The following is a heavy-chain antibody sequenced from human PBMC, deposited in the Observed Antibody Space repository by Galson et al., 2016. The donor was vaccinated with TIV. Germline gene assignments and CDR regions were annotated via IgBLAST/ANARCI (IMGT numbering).Heavy chain of an antibody. D-gene: IGHD2-21*02. CDR3: ARASCDGDCRFDF. Sequence: TLSLTCTVSGDSVSSGGPFWSWLRQHPERGLEWIGYIHNTGSTYYRPSLKRRLSIFSDTSRNEFSLKLTSVTAADTGVYYCARASCDGDCRFDFWGPGTLVTVAS. CDR1: GDSVSSGGPF. J-gene: IGHJ4*02. V-gene: IGHV4-31*03. CDR2: IHNTGST.